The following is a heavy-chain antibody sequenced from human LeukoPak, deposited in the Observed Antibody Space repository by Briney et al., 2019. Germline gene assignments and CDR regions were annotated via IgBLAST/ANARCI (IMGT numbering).Heavy chain of an antibody. J-gene: IGHJ6*02. D-gene: IGHD1-14*01. Sequence: GGSLRLSCAASGFTFDDYAMHWVRQAPGKGLEWVSLISGDGGTTYYADSVKGRFTISRDNSENSLYLQMNSLRTEDTALYYCTIITRPGVLYYYYGMDVWGQGTTVTVSS. V-gene: IGHV3-43*02. CDR3: TIITRPGVLYYYYGMDV. CDR2: ISGDGGTT. CDR1: GFTFDDYA.